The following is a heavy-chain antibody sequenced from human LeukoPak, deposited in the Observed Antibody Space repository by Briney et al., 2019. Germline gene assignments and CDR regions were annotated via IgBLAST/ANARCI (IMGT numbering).Heavy chain of an antibody. CDR3: ARGDTALIDAFDI. Sequence: GGSLRLSCAASGFTFDDYGMSWVRQAPGKGLEWVSSISSSSSYIYYADSVKGRFTISRDNAKNSLYLQMNSLRAEDTAVYYCARGDTALIDAFDIWGQGTMVTVSS. CDR1: GFTFDDYG. D-gene: IGHD5-18*01. CDR2: ISSSSSYI. J-gene: IGHJ3*02. V-gene: IGHV3-21*01.